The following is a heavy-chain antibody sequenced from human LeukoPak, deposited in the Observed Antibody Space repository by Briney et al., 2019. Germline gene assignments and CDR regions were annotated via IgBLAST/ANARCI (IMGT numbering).Heavy chain of an antibody. CDR3: ARGPIHGGTFFEN. V-gene: IGHV4-4*07. CDR1: GGSISSNY. Sequence: SETLSLTCAVSGGSISSNYWNWVRQPAGKGLEWIGRIYASGATLYNPSLKSRVTMSVDASENHFSLKLTSVTAADTAIYYCARGPIHGGTFFENWGQGILVTVSS. J-gene: IGHJ4*02. D-gene: IGHD1-1*01. CDR2: IYASGAT.